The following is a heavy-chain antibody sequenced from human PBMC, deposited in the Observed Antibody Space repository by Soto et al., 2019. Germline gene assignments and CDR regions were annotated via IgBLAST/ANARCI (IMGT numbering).Heavy chain of an antibody. CDR2: IKSKTDGGTA. Sequence: PGGSLRLSCAASGFTFSISWINWVRQAPGKGLEWVGRIKSKTDGGTADFAAPVKGRFAISRDDSKNTVYLQMNSLKTEDTAVYYCTTDAHSTIIVVRFDYWGHGTLVTVSS. D-gene: IGHD3-22*01. J-gene: IGHJ4*01. CDR3: TTDAHSTIIVVRFDY. CDR1: GFTFSISW. V-gene: IGHV3-15*07.